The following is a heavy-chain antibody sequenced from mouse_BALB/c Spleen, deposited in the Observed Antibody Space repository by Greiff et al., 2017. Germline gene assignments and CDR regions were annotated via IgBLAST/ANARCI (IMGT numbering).Heavy chain of an antibody. J-gene: IGHJ3*01. D-gene: IGHD2-1*01. V-gene: IGHV5-6-5*01. CDR1: GFTFSSYA. CDR2: ISSGGST. CDR3: ARGDGNYEWVAY. Sequence: EVKLVESGGGLVKPGGSLKLSCAASGFTFSSYAMSWVRQTPEKRLEWVAAISSGGSTNYSDRVKGRFTIARDNAGNILYLQMSSLRSEDTAMYYCARGDGNYEWVAYWGQGTMVTVSA.